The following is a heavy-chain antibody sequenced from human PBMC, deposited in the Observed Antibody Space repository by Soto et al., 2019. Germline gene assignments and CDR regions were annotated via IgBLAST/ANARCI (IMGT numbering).Heavy chain of an antibody. Sequence: SETLSLTCAVSGGSISSGGYSWSWIRQPPGKGLEWIGYIYHSGSTYYNPSLKSRVTISVDTSKNQFSLKLSSVTAADTAVYYCARDHVSLNFDYWGQGTLVTVSS. CDR3: ARDHVSLNFDY. CDR2: IYHSGST. CDR1: GGSISSGGYS. J-gene: IGHJ4*02. V-gene: IGHV4-30-2*01.